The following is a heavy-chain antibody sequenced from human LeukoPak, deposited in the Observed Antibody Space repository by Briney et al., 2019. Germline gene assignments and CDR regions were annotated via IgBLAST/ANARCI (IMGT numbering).Heavy chain of an antibody. J-gene: IGHJ6*03. CDR2: ISAYNGNT. Sequence: ASVKVSCKASGYTFTSYGISWVRRAPGQGLEWMGWISAYNGNTNYAQKLQGRVTMTTDTSTSTAYMELRSLRPDDTAVYYCARDAYDFWSVAHMDVWGKGTTVTVSS. CDR3: ARDAYDFWSVAHMDV. CDR1: GYTFTSYG. V-gene: IGHV1-18*01. D-gene: IGHD3-3*01.